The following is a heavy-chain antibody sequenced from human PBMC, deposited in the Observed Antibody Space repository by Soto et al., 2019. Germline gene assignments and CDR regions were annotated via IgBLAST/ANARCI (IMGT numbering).Heavy chain of an antibody. CDR1: GGTFRNHV. V-gene: IGHV1-69*13. CDR2: IIPIIGTP. CDR3: ARDLEFRDGNISHLDY. Sequence: SVKVSCTAYGGTFRNHVFKWVRQAPGKGLEWMGGIIPIIGTPNYAQKFQGRVTITADASTNTVYLDVSSLRSQDTAVYYCARDLEFRDGNISHLDYWGQGTLVTVSS. J-gene: IGHJ4*02. D-gene: IGHD3-10*01.